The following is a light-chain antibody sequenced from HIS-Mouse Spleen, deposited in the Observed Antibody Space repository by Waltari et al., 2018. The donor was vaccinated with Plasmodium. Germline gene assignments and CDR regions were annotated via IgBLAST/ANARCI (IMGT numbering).Light chain of an antibody. J-gene: IGLJ2*01. CDR1: SSDVGSCNL. V-gene: IGLV2-23*01. Sequence: QSALTQPASVSGSPGQSITISCPGTSSDVGSCNLVPWYQQHPGKAPKLMIYEGSKRPSGVSNRFSGSKSGNTASLTISGLQAEDEADYYCCSYAGSSSVVFGGGTKLTVL. CDR2: EGS. CDR3: CSYAGSSSVV.